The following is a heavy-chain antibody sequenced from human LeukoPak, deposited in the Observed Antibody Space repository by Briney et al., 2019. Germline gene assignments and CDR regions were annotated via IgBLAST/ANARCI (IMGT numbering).Heavy chain of an antibody. V-gene: IGHV3-30*04. D-gene: IGHD3-22*01. Sequence: GGSLRLSCAASGFTFGSHAMHWVRQAPGKGLEWVTVISSDGSNKYYADSVKGRFTISRDNSKNTLYLQMNSLRPEDTALCYCARDTYYYDSSGYYQYYFDYWGQGTLVTVSS. CDR1: GFTFGSHA. CDR2: ISSDGSNK. J-gene: IGHJ4*02. CDR3: ARDTYYYDSSGYYQYYFDY.